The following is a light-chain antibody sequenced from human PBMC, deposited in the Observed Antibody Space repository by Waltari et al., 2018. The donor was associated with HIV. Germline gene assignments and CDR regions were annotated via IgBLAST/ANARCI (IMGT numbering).Light chain of an antibody. V-gene: IGLV1-47*01. CDR3: AAWDVSLRGAYV. CDR2: RNN. J-gene: IGLJ1*01. Sequence: QSVLTQPPSASGTPGQRVTISCSGARSDIGSNSVSWYQQLPGTAPKLLIYRNNQRPSGVPDRFSASKSGTSASLAISGLRSEDEADYYCAAWDVSLRGAYVFGTGTKVAVL. CDR1: RSDIGSNS.